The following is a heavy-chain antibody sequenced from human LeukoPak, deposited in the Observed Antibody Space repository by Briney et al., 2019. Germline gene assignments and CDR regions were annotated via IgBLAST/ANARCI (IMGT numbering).Heavy chain of an antibody. V-gene: IGHV1-69*01. CDR1: GGTFSSYA. CDR2: IIPIFGTA. J-gene: IGHJ5*02. CDR3: ARMYCSSTSCEP. Sequence: SVKVSCKASGGTFSSYAISWVRQAPGQGLEWMGGIIPIFGTANYAQKFQGRVTITADESTSTAYMELSSLRSEDTPVYYCARMYCSSTSCEPWGQGTLVTVSS. D-gene: IGHD2-2*01.